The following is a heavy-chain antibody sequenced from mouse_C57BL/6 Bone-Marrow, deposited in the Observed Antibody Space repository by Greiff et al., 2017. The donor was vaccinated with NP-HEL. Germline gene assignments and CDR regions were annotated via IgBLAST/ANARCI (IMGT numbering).Heavy chain of an antibody. V-gene: IGHV1-50*01. CDR1: GYTFTSYW. D-gene: IGHD1-1*01. Sequence: VQLQQPGAELVKPGASVKLSCKASGYTFTSYWMQWVKQRPGQGLEWIGEIDPSDSYTNYNQKFKGKATLTVDTSSSTAYMQLSSLTSEDSAVYYCAREGLYYYGSSFDYWGQGTTLTVSS. CDR3: AREGLYYYGSSFDY. J-gene: IGHJ2*01. CDR2: IDPSDSYT.